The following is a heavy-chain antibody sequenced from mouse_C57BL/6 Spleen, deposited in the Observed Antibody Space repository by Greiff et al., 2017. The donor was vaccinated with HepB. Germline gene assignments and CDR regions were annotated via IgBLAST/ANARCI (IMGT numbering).Heavy chain of an antibody. CDR3: ARSMITPYYYAMEY. V-gene: IGHV14-2*01. J-gene: IGHJ4*01. CDR2: IDPEDGET. Sequence: EVKLMESGAELVKPGASVKLSCTASGFNIKDYYMHWVKQRTEQGLEWIGRIDPEDGETKYAPKFQGKATITADTSSNTAYLQLSSLTSEDTAVYYGARSMITPYYYAMEYWVQGASVTVSS. D-gene: IGHD2-4*01. CDR1: GFNIKDYY.